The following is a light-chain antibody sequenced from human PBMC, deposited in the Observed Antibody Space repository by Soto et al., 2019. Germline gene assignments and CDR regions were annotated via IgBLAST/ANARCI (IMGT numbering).Light chain of an antibody. CDR1: QSVSSNY. CDR3: QHYGSSPPNT. Sequence: IVLTQTPDTLSLSPGERATLSCRSGQSVSSNYLAWYQQKPGQAPRLLIYGVFRRATGIPDRFSGSGSGTDFTLTISRLEPEDFAVYYCQHYGSSPPNTFGQGTRLE. CDR2: GVF. V-gene: IGKV3-20*01. J-gene: IGKJ5*01.